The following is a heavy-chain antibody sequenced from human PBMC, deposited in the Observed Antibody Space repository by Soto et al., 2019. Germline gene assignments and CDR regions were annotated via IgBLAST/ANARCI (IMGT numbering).Heavy chain of an antibody. J-gene: IGHJ4*02. CDR3: VSDRGYGHASVPYS. D-gene: IGHD5-18*01. V-gene: IGHV3-30*03. CDR2: ISYDGGLQ. CDR1: GFTFTSYG. Sequence: VESGGGVVQPGGSLRLSCAASGFTFTSYGMHWVRQAPGTRLEWVAVISYDGGLQHYADSVKGRFTISRDNSKNMVLLQMNSLRAEDTAVYYCVSDRGYGHASVPYSWGQGTLVSVSS.